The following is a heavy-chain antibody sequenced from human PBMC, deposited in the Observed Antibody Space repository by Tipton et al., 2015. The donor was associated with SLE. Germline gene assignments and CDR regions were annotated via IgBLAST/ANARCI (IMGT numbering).Heavy chain of an antibody. V-gene: IGHV4-4*07. CDR2: IYSSGDR. CDR1: GGSISFDY. D-gene: IGHD4-17*01. Sequence: TLSLTCTVSGGSISFDYWSWIRQSAGRGLEWIGRIYSSGDRDYNPSLRRRVTMSIDASQNRVSLRLKSVSAADTAVYYCARGSDGEYVRYFDAWGPGTLVTVSS. CDR3: ARGSDGEYVRYFDA. J-gene: IGHJ2*01.